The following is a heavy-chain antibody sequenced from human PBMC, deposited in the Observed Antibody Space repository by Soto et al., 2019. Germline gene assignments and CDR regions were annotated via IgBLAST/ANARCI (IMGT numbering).Heavy chain of an antibody. CDR3: AKLYSYGYGSGGGSLDFDY. V-gene: IGHV3-30*18. D-gene: IGHD5-18*01. J-gene: IGHJ4*02. CDR2: ISYDGSNK. CDR1: GFTFSSYG. Sequence: GGSLRLSCAASGFTFSSYGMHWVRQAPGKGLEWVAVISYDGSNKYYADSVKGRFTISRDNSKNTLYLQMNSLRAEDTAVYYCAKLYSYGYGSGGGSLDFDYWGQGTLVTVSS.